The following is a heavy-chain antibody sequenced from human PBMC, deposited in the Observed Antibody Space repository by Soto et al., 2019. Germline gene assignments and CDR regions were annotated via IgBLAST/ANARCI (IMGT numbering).Heavy chain of an antibody. D-gene: IGHD3-10*01. J-gene: IGHJ5*02. V-gene: IGHV4-30-2*01. Sequence: QLQLQESGSGLVKPSQTLSLTCAGSGGSISSGGYSWSWIRQPPGKGLEWIGYIYHSGSNYYNPSLKSRVTISVDRSKNQFSLKLSSVTAADTAVYYCARAVRGVSLDPWGQGTLVTVSS. CDR3: ARAVRGVSLDP. CDR2: IYHSGSN. CDR1: GGSISSGGYS.